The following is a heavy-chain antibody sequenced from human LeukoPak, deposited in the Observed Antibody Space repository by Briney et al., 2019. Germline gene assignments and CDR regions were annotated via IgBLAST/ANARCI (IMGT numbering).Heavy chain of an antibody. CDR1: GGSFSGYY. V-gene: IGHV4-34*01. Sequence: SETLSLTCAVYGGSFSGYYWSWIRQPPGKGLEWIGEINHSGSTNYNPSLKSRVTISVDTSKNQFSLKLSSGAAADTAVYYCARAVYYGSGSYYNFRYWGQGTLVTVSS. D-gene: IGHD3-10*01. CDR2: INHSGST. J-gene: IGHJ4*02. CDR3: ARAVYYGSGSYYNFRY.